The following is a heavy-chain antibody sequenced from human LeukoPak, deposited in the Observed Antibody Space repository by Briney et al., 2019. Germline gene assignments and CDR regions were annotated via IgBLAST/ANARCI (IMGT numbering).Heavy chain of an antibody. Sequence: SETLSLTCTVSGYSISTGYYWDWIRQPPGKGLEWIGTFYHSGSTYYNPSLKSRVTISVDTSRNQFSLKLSSVTAADTAVYHCAREGGYSYGDAPLHFDYWGQGTLVTVSS. CDR3: AREGGYSYGDAPLHFDY. CDR2: FYHSGST. V-gene: IGHV4-38-2*02. J-gene: IGHJ4*02. D-gene: IGHD5-18*01. CDR1: GYSISTGYY.